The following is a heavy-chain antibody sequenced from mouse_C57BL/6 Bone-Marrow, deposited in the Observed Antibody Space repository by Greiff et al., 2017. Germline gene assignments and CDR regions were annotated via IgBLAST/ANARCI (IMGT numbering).Heavy chain of an antibody. CDR1: GYTFTDYY. CDR3: ARGPFSGY. D-gene: IGHD3-1*01. Sequence: EVQLQQSGPELVKPGASVKISCKASGYTFTDYYMNWVKQSHGKSLEWIGDINPNNGGTSYNQKFKGKATLTVDKSSSTAYMELRSLTSEDSAVYYCARGPFSGYWGQGTLVTVSA. J-gene: IGHJ3*01. CDR2: INPNNGGT. V-gene: IGHV1-26*01.